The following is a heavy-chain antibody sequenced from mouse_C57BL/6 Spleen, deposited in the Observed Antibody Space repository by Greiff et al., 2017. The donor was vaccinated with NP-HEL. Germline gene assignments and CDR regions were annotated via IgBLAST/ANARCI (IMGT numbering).Heavy chain of an antibody. CDR2: INPSNGGT. CDR3: ARSGQLLRSTYFDY. Sequence: QVQLQQPGTELVKPGASGYTFTSYWMHWVKQRPGQGLEWIGNINPSNGGTNYNEKFKSKATLTVDKSSSTAYMQLSSLTSEDSAVYYCARSGQLLRSTYFDYWGQGTTLTVSS. CDR1: GYTFTSYW. J-gene: IGHJ2*01. D-gene: IGHD1-1*01. V-gene: IGHV1-53*01.